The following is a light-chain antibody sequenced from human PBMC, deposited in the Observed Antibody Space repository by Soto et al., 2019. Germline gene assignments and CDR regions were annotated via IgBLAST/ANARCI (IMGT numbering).Light chain of an antibody. J-gene: IGKJ1*01. V-gene: IGKV3-20*01. CDR3: QQYNKWPPWT. CDR1: QSVSNNY. Sequence: EIVLTQSPGTLSLSPGESATLXXRASQSVSNNYLAWYQQKPGQAPRLXXYGASSRATGIPDRFSGSGSGTDFTLTISSLQSEDFAVYYCQQYNKWPPWTFGQGTKVDIK. CDR2: GAS.